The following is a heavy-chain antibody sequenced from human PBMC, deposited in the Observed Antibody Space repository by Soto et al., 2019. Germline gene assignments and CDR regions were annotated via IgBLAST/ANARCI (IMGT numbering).Heavy chain of an antibody. CDR2: IYKSTTT. J-gene: IGHJ5*01. CDR3: ARGRYCLTGRCFPNWFDS. D-gene: IGHD2-15*01. CDR1: GDSTSTVDYF. Sequence: SETLSLTCSVSGDSTSTVDYFWAWIRQPPGQALEYIGYIYKSTTTYYNPSFESRVAISLDTSKSQFSLTVTSVTAADTAVYFCARGRYCLTGRCFPNWFDSWGQGTLVTVSS. V-gene: IGHV4-30-4*01.